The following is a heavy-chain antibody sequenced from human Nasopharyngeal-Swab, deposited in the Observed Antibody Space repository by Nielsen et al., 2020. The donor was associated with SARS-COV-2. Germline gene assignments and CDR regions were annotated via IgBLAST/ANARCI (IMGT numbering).Heavy chain of an antibody. CDR2: IRSKAYGGTT. V-gene: IGHV3-49*04. J-gene: IGHJ4*02. Sequence: GESLKISCTASGFTFGDYAMSWVRQAPGKGLEWVGFIRSKAYGGTTEYAASVKGRFTISRDDSKSIAYLQMNSLKTEDTAVYYCTRVGGYYYFDYWGQGTLVTVSS. CDR3: TRVGGYYYFDY. D-gene: IGHD1-26*01. CDR1: GFTFGDYA.